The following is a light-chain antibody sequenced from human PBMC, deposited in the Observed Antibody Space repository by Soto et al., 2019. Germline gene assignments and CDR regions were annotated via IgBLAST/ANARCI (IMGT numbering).Light chain of an antibody. CDR1: QGIRYD. Sequence: AIQMTQSTSSLSASVGDRVTITCRASQGIRYDLGWYQQKPGKAPKLLIYATSSLQTGVPSRFSGSGSDTDFTLTISSLQPEDFATYYCLQNYNYPWTFGQGTKVEVK. V-gene: IGKV1-6*01. CDR2: ATS. CDR3: LQNYNYPWT. J-gene: IGKJ1*01.